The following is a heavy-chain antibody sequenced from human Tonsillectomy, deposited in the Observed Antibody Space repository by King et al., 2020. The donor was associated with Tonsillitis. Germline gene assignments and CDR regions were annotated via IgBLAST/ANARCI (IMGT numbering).Heavy chain of an antibody. CDR1: GGTFSNYA. CDR3: AIDRSDCTNGVCPYSSYYFMAV. V-gene: IGHV1-69*12. CDR2: IIPIFRLT. Sequence: QLVQSGAEVKKPGSSVNVSCKASGGTFSNYAISWVRQAPGQGLEWMGGIIPIFRLTNYAQKFQGRLTITADESTSTAYMALSSLRSEDTAVYFCAIDRSDCTNGVCPYSSYYFMAVWGQGTTVTVSS. J-gene: IGHJ6*03. D-gene: IGHD2-8*01.